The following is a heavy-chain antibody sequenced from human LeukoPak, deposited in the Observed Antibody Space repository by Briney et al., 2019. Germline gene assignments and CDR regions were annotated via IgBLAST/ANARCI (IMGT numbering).Heavy chain of an antibody. CDR1: GYTFTSYG. J-gene: IGHJ4*02. Sequence: ASVKVSCKASGYTFTSYGISWVRQAPGQGLEWMGWINPNSGGTNYAQKFQGRVTMTRDTSISTAYMELSRLRSDDTAVCYCARGETIPLDYWGQGTLVTVSS. CDR2: INPNSGGT. V-gene: IGHV1-2*02. CDR3: ARGETIPLDY. D-gene: IGHD3-3*01.